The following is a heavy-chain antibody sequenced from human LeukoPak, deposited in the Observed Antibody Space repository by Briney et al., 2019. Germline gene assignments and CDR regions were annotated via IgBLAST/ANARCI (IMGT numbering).Heavy chain of an antibody. J-gene: IGHJ6*02. Sequence: ASVKVSCRASGHTFIDYYLNWVRQAPGQGLEWMGWINPKSGGTNYAQKFQGRVTLTRDTSISTAYMELKSLRSDDTAIYYCARGGSSDYYFDYSTLDIWGQGTPVTASS. CDR2: INPKSGGT. CDR3: ARGGSSDYYFDYSTLDI. D-gene: IGHD3-9*01. CDR1: GHTFIDYY. V-gene: IGHV1-2*02.